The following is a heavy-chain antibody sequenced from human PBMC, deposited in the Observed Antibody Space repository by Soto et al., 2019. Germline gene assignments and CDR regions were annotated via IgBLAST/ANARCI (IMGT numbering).Heavy chain of an antibody. J-gene: IGHJ4*02. CDR3: AKTVIHYHSDS. CDR1: GFNILSNA. CDR2: VNSGGGTS. V-gene: IGHV3-23*01. D-gene: IGHD4-4*01. Sequence: EVQLLESGGTLVQPGGSLRLSCAVSGFNILSNAMTWVRQAPGKGLEWVSTVNSGGGTSYYADSVKGRVTISTDSSKNTLYLQINSLRAEDTAVYYCAKTVIHYHSDSWGQGTLVTVSS.